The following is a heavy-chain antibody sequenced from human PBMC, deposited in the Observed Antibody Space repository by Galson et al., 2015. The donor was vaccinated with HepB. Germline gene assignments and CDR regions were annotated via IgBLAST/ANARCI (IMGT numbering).Heavy chain of an antibody. CDR1: GGTLSSFA. D-gene: IGHD3-3*01. V-gene: IGHV1-69*13. CDR3: ARCWGGFYTNAGCDLTENYSYMDV. CDR2: IIPIFGTT. J-gene: IGHJ6*03. Sequence: SVKVSCKASGGTLSSFAIRWVRQAPGQGLEWMGGIIPIFGTTNYARKFQGRVTITADESTNTAYMELSSLRSEDTAVYYCARCWGGFYTNAGCDLTENYSYMDVWGKGTTVTVSS.